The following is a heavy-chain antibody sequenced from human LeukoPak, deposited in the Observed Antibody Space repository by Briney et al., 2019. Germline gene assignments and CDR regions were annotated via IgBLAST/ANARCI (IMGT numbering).Heavy chain of an antibody. CDR1: GGSISSYY. D-gene: IGHD3-22*01. CDR3: ARGGSSGIAPDY. V-gene: IGHV4-59*01. J-gene: IGHJ4*02. CDR2: IYHSGST. Sequence: PSETLSLTCSVYGGSISSYYWSWIRQPPGKGLGSIGYIYHSGSTNYNPSLKSRVTISVDTSKNKFSLKLSSVTAADTAVYYCARGGSSGIAPDYWGQGTLVTVSS.